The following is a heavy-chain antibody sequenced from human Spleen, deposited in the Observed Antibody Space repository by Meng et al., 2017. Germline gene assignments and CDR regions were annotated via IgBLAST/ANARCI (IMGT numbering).Heavy chain of an antibody. CDR2: INHSGST. D-gene: IGHD4-11*01. Sequence: QGQLQQWGAGLLKPSETLSLTCVVSGGSFSGYYWSWIRQPPGKGLEWIGEINHSGSTNYNPSLKSRVTISVDTSKNQFSLKLSSVTAADSAVYYCARGPTTMAHDFDYWGQGTLVTVSS. J-gene: IGHJ4*02. CDR1: GGSFSGYY. CDR3: ARGPTTMAHDFDY. V-gene: IGHV4-34*01.